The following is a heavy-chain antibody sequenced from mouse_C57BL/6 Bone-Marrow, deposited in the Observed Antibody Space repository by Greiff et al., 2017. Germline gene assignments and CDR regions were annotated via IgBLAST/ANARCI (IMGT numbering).Heavy chain of an antibody. CDR1: GYTFTSYG. V-gene: IGHV1-81*01. CDR2: FYPRSGNT. J-gene: IGHJ3*01. D-gene: IGHD2-1*01. CDR3: ARSTMVRGFAY. Sequence: VQLVESGAELARPGASVKLSCKASGYTFTSYGIRWVKQRTGQGLEWIGEFYPRSGNTYYNEKFKGKATLTAAKSARTAYMELRILTSEDSAVYCCARSTMVRGFAYWGQGTLVTVSA.